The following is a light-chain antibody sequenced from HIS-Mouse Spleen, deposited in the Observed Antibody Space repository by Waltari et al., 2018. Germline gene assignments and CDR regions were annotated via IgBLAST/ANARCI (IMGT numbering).Light chain of an antibody. CDR2: GAS. V-gene: IGKV3-20*01. CDR3: QQYGSSPPIT. CDR1: QSVSSSH. J-gene: IGKJ4*01. Sequence: EIVLTQSPGTLSLSPGERANLPCRASQSVSSSHLAWYQQKPCQATRLLIYGASSRATGIPDRFSGSGSGTDFTLTISRLEPEDFAVYYCQQYGSSPPITFGGGTKVEIK.